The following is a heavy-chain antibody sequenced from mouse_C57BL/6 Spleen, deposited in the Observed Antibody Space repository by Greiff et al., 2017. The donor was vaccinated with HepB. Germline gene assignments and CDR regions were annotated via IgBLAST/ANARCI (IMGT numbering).Heavy chain of an antibody. V-gene: IGHV1-82*01. CDR3: ARSYGNGAMDY. Sequence: VKLMESGPELVKPGASVKISCKASGYAFSSSWMNWVKQRPGKGLEWIGRIYPGDGDTNYNGKFKGKATLTADKSSSTAYMQLSSLTSEDSAVYFCARSYGNGAMDYWGQGTSVTVSS. CDR2: IYPGDGDT. D-gene: IGHD2-1*01. J-gene: IGHJ4*01. CDR1: GYAFSSSW.